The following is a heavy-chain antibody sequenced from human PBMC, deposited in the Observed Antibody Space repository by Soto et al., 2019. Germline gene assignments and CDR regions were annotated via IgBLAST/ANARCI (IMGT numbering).Heavy chain of an antibody. CDR1: GFSFSDYA. CDR3: AKGRAITVYGVDILFDY. Sequence: EVQLLESGGGLVQPGGSLRLSCKASGFSFSDYAMTWVRQAPGKGLEWVSVISGSGDNTFYAASVKGRFAISRDNSKNVLYVQMNSLSADDAAVYCCAKGRAITVYGVDILFDYWGLGTLVTVSS. V-gene: IGHV3-23*01. CDR2: ISGSGDNT. J-gene: IGHJ4*01. D-gene: IGHD3-3*01.